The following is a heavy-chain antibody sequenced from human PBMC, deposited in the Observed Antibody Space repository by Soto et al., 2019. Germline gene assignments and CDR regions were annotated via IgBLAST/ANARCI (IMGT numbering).Heavy chain of an antibody. Sequence: AGESLKISCKGSEYTFTDYWIGWVRQLPGKGLEWMGIIYPGDSDTRYSPSFEGQVTMSADKSISTAYLQWRSLRASDSAMYYCARLWSAVIYENYPSGTYDIGPQWFEHWGQGTPVTVSS. D-gene: IGHD3-10*01. V-gene: IGHV5-51*01. CDR1: EYTFTDYW. J-gene: IGHJ5*02. CDR3: ARLWSAVIYENYPSGTYDIGPQWFEH. CDR2: IYPGDSDT.